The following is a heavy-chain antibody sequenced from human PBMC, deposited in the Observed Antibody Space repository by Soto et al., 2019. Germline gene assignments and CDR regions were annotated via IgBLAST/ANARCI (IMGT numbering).Heavy chain of an antibody. CDR1: GFTFSSYA. V-gene: IGHV3-30-3*01. CDR3: ARDGLTYGSGSYQQQINWFDP. CDR2: ISYDGGNK. J-gene: IGHJ5*02. Sequence: PGGSLRLSCAASGFTFSSYAMHWVRQAPGKGLEWVAVISYDGGNKYSADSVNGRFTISRDNSKNTLYLQMNSLRAEDTAVYYCARDGLTYGSGSYQQQINWFDPWGQGTLVTVSS. D-gene: IGHD3-10*01.